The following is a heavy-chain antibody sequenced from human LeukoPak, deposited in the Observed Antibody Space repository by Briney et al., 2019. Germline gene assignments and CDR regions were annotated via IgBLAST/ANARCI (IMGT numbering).Heavy chain of an antibody. CDR3: XQSTGXFRDTXAAGFDY. CDR1: GGSISSGGYY. V-gene: IGHV4-39*01. D-gene: IGHD6-13*01. Sequence: SETLSLTCTVSGGSISSGGYYWSWIRQHPGKGLDWIGNIYYRGSTYYNPSLKSRVTISVDTSKNQFSLKLTSVTATDTAVYYXXQSTGXFRDTXAAGFDYWGQGTLATVSS. CDR2: IYYRGST. J-gene: IGHJ4*02.